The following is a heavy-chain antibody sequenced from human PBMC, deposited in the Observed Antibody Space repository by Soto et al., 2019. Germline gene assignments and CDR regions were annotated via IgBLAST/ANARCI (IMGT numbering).Heavy chain of an antibody. D-gene: IGHD2-2*01. V-gene: IGHV4-34*01. CDR3: AEGEILVVKADMLHLAGWFDT. CDR2: INHSGST. CDR1: GGSFSGYY. J-gene: IGHJ5*02. Sequence: SETLSLTCAVYGGSFSGYYWSWIRQPPGKGLEWIGEINHSGSTNYNPSLKSRVTISVDTSKNQFSLKLSSVTAADTAVYYCAEGEILVVKADMLHLAGWFDTWGQGTLITVS.